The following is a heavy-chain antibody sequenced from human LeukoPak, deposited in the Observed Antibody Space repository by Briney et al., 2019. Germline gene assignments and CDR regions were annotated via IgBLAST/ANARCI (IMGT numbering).Heavy chain of an antibody. CDR2: ISDSGAGT. CDR1: GFTFSRYG. CDR3: ARGGGTFDC. Sequence: PGGSLRLSCAASGFTFSRYGMSWVRQAPGKGLEWVSGISDSGAGTDYADSVKGRFTISRVNSKKTLYLQMNSLRAEDTAVYYCARGGGTFDCWGQGTLVTVSS. D-gene: IGHD2-15*01. V-gene: IGHV3-23*01. J-gene: IGHJ4*02.